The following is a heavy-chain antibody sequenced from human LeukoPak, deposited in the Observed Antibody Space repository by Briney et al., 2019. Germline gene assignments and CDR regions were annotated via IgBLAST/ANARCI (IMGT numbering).Heavy chain of an antibody. D-gene: IGHD2-15*01. CDR3: ARVVYCSGGSCYSALDY. V-gene: IGHV1-18*01. Sequence: ASVKVSCKASGYTFTSYGISWVRQAPGQGLEWMGWISAYNGNTNYAQKLQGRVTMTTDTSTSTAYMELSRLRSDDTAVYYCARVVYCSGGSCYSALDYWGQGTLVTVSS. CDR1: GYTFTSYG. CDR2: ISAYNGNT. J-gene: IGHJ4*02.